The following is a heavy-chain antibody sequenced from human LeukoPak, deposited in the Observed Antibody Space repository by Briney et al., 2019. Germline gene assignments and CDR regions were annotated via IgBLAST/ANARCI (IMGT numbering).Heavy chain of an antibody. CDR2: ISSSSSYI. V-gene: IGHV3-21*01. Sequence: GGSLRLSCAASGFTFSSYSMNWVRQAPGKGLEWVSSISSSSSYICYADSVKGRFTISRDNAKNSLYLQMNSLRAEDTAVYYCARDQKFQALDYWGQGTLVTVSS. J-gene: IGHJ4*02. CDR1: GFTFSSYS. CDR3: ARDQKFQALDY.